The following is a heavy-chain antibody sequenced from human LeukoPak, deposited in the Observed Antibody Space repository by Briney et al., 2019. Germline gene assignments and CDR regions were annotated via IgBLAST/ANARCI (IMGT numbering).Heavy chain of an antibody. V-gene: IGHV3-48*03. J-gene: IGHJ2*01. CDR1: GFIFSSYE. Sequence: GGSLRLSCVASGFIFSSYEMNWVRQAPGKGLEWVSYISSYSSTIYYADPVKGRFSISRDNAKNSLYLQMNSLRAEDTAVYYCAKNPAVAGNWYFDLWSRSTLVTVSS. D-gene: IGHD6-19*01. CDR2: ISSYSSTI. CDR3: AKNPAVAGNWYFDL.